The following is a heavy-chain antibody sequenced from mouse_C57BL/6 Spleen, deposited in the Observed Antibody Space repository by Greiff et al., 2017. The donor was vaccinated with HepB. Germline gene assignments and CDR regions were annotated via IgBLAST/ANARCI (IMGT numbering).Heavy chain of an antibody. CDR1: GYTFTTYP. CDR2: FHPYNDDT. Sequence: VKLMESGAELVKPGASVKMSCKASGYTFTTYPIEWMKQNHGKSLEWIGNFHPYNDDTKYNEKFKGKATLTVEKSSSTVYLELSRLTSDDSAVYYCARMGYDGYYFDYWGQGTTLTVSS. D-gene: IGHD2-3*01. V-gene: IGHV1-47*01. CDR3: ARMGYDGYYFDY. J-gene: IGHJ2*01.